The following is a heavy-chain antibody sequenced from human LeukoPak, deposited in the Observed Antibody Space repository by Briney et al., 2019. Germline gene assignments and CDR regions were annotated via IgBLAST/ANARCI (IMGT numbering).Heavy chain of an antibody. CDR3: ARVPAGDYGGNPFDY. Sequence: AASVTVSCKASGGTFSSYAISWVRQAPGQGREWMGRIIPILGIANYAQKFQGRVTITADKSTSTAYMELSSLRSEDTAVYYCARVPAGDYGGNPFDYWGQGTLVTVSS. V-gene: IGHV1-69*04. CDR1: GGTFSSYA. CDR2: IIPILGIA. D-gene: IGHD4-23*01. J-gene: IGHJ4*02.